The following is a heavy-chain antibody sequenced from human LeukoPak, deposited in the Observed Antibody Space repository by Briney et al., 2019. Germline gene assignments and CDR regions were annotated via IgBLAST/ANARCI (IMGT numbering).Heavy chain of an antibody. J-gene: IGHJ4*02. D-gene: IGHD3-22*01. Sequence: PGGSLRLSCAASGFTFSSYWTHWVRQVPGEGPVWVSRIHTDGTSTTYADSVKGRFTISRDNAENTLYLQMNSLRAEDTAVYYCVRSRNYYESSVYYRSFYFDYWGQGTLVTVSS. CDR1: GFTFSSYW. CDR2: IHTDGTST. CDR3: VRSRNYYESSVYYRSFYFDY. V-gene: IGHV3-74*01.